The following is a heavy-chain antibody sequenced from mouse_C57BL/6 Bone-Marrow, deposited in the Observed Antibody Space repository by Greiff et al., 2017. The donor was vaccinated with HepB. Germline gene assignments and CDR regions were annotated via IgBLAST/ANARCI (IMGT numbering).Heavy chain of an antibody. CDR3: AFNLAWFAY. CDR1: GYTFTSYG. Sequence: VKLMESGAELARPGASVKLSCKASGYTFTSYGISWVKQRTGQGLEWIGEIYPRSGNTYYNEKFKGKATLTADKSSSTAYMELRSLTSEDSAVYFCAFNLAWFAYWGQGTLVTVSA. D-gene: IGHD4-1*02. V-gene: IGHV1-81*01. J-gene: IGHJ3*01. CDR2: IYPRSGNT.